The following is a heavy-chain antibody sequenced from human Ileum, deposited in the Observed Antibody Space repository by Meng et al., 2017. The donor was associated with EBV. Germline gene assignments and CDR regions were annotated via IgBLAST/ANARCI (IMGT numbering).Heavy chain of an antibody. CDR3: AYYFVGRGGTGS. CDR2: MYDSARA. Sequence: SGPRLAPPLLPPVPPSSISVRAASCNVYPWCWIREAPGKGLEWIGCMYDSARARYHPSLNSRVTIPIDTTRNHFVLKLTSVTAADTAVYYCAYYFVGRGGTGSWGQGTLVTVSS. D-gene: IGHD2/OR15-2a*01. J-gene: IGHJ5*02. V-gene: IGHV4-61*03. CDR1: VRAASCNVYP.